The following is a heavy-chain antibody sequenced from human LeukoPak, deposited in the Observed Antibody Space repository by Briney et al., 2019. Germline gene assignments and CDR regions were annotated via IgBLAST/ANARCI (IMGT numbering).Heavy chain of an antibody. D-gene: IGHD3-3*01. Sequence: SETLSLTCTVSGDSLSSGDYYWSWLRQTPGKGLEWIGYIYKSGSTSYNPFPKSRVAISIDKSKNQFSLSLNSITAADTAVYFCARANDFWSGFSYWYFDLWGRGTLVTVSS. CDR2: IYKSGST. V-gene: IGHV4-30-4*01. CDR1: GDSLSSGDYY. J-gene: IGHJ2*01. CDR3: ARANDFWSGFSYWYFDL.